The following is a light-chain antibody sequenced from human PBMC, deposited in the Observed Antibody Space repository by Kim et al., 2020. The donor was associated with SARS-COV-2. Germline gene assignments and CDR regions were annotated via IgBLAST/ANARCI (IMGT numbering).Light chain of an antibody. CDR1: NIGSKS. J-gene: IGLJ3*02. V-gene: IGLV3-21*04. Sequence: APGKTARITGGENNIGSKSVHWYQQKPGQAPVLVIYYDSDRPSGIPERFSGSNSGNTATLTISRVEAGDEADYYCQVWDSSSDHWVFGGGTQLTVL. CDR3: QVWDSSSDHWV. CDR2: YDS.